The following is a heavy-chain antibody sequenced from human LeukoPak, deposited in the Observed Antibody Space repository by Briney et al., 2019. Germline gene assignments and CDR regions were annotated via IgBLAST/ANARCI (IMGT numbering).Heavy chain of an antibody. Sequence: PGGSLRLSCAASGLTFSSYSMNWVRQAPGQGLEWVSSISSSSSYIYYADSVKGRSNISRDNAKNSLYLQMNSLRAEDTAVYYCARDRPPTKFALGYYYGMDVWGQGTTVTVSS. J-gene: IGHJ6*02. D-gene: IGHD7-27*01. V-gene: IGHV3-21*01. CDR3: ARDRPPTKFALGYYYGMDV. CDR1: GLTFSSYS. CDR2: ISSSSSYI.